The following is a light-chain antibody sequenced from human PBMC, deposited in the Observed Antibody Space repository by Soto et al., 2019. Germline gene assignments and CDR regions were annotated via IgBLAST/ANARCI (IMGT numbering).Light chain of an antibody. CDR2: DAS. CDR1: QSVSSSR. V-gene: IGKV3-11*01. J-gene: IGKJ3*01. CDR3: QQRINWPLFT. Sequence: EIVLTQSPGTLPLSPGEGATLSCRASQSVSSSRLAWYQHSPGQAPRLLIYDASKRATGIPARFSGSGSGTDFTLTISGLEPEDFAVYYCQQRINWPLFTFGPGTKVDIK.